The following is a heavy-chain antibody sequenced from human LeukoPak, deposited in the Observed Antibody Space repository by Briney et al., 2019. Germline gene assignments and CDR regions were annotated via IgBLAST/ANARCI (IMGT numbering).Heavy chain of an antibody. D-gene: IGHD6-13*01. CDR3: ASIEYSSSWYL. V-gene: IGHV3-53*01. CDR2: IYSGGST. CDR1: GFTVSNNY. J-gene: IGHJ6*02. Sequence: GGSLRLSCAASGFTVSNNYMSWVRQAPGKGLEWVSVIYSGGSTYYADSVKGRFTISRDNSKNTLYLQMNSLRAEDTAVYYCASIEYSSSWYLWGQGTTVTVSS.